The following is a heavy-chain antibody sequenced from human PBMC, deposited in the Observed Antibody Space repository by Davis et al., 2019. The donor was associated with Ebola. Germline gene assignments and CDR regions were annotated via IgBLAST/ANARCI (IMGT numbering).Heavy chain of an antibody. CDR2: IYYSGST. Sequence: SETLSLTCTVSGGSVSSGSYYWSWIRQPPGKGLEWIGYIYYSGSTNYNPSLKRRVTISVDTSKNQFSLKLSSVTAADTAVYYCARECGGDCYFAFDIWGQGTMVTVSS. D-gene: IGHD2-21*01. J-gene: IGHJ3*02. CDR1: GGSVSSGSYY. V-gene: IGHV4-61*01. CDR3: ARECGGDCYFAFDI.